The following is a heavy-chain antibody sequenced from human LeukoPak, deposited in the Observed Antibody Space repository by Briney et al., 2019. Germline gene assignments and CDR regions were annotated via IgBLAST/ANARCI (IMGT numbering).Heavy chain of an antibody. CDR3: ARAKDSRSRIFDS. D-gene: IGHD3-16*02. CDR2: IYFHGTT. V-gene: IGHV4-59*02. J-gene: IGHJ4*02. Sequence: PSATLSLTCAVSDGSVKGYYWSWIRQPPGKGLEWIGYIYFHGTTTYNPSLRGRGTISLDTSNNHFSLILTSVTPSDTAAYYCARAKDSRSRIFDSWGQGTLVTVSS. CDR1: DGSVKGYY.